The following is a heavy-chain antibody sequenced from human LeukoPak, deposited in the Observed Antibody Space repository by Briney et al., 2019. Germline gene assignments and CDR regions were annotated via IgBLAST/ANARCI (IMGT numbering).Heavy chain of an antibody. CDR1: GYTFTDYY. V-gene: IGHV1-2*06. CDR3: ARATGYSSGWYNY. Sequence: ASVKVSCKASGYTFTDYYMHWVRQAPGQGLEWMGRINPNSGGTNYAQKFQGRVTMTRDTSISTAYMELSRLRSDDTAVYYCARATGYSSGWYNYWGQGTLVTVSS. D-gene: IGHD6-19*01. CDR2: INPNSGGT. J-gene: IGHJ4*02.